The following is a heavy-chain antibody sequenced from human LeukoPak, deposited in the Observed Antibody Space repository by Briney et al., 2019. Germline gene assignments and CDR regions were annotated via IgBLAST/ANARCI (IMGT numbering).Heavy chain of an antibody. CDR3: ATGDTLTDLFAASPRSYFDY. Sequence: ASVKVSCKVSGYTLTELSMHWVRQAPGKGLEWMGGFDPEDGETIYAQKFQGRVTTTEDTSTDTAYMELSSLRSEDTAVYYCATGDTLTDLFAASPRSYFDYWGQGTLVTVSS. CDR2: FDPEDGET. V-gene: IGHV1-24*01. D-gene: IGHD3-9*01. CDR1: GYTLTELS. J-gene: IGHJ4*02.